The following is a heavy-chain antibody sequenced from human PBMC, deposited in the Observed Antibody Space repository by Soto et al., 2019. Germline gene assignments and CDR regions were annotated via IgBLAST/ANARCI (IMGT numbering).Heavy chain of an antibody. J-gene: IGHJ6*02. Sequence: QVHLQESGPGLVKPSETLSLTCSVSGGSISSFYWNWVRQSQGGGLEWVGHVYNTGGIDYNPSLKGRVTILVDASKNQFSLKLRSVTAADTAVYYCAGTLDIPTTYNYYGMDVWGPGTTVTVSS. CDR1: GGSISSFY. V-gene: IGHV4-59*01. D-gene: IGHD1-1*01. CDR3: AGTLDIPTTYNYYGMDV. CDR2: VYNTGGI.